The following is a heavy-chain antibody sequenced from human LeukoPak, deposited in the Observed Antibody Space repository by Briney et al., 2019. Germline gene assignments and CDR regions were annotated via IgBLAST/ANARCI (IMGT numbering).Heavy chain of an antibody. CDR1: GGSISSGGYY. CDR3: AKDGIVSSGWYRILGGYYYGMDV. Sequence: PSQTLSLTCTVSGGSISSGGYYWSWIRQHPGKGLEWIGYIYYSGSTYYNPSLKSRVTISVDTSKNQFSLKLSSVTAADTAVYYCAKDGIVSSGWYRILGGYYYGMDVWSQGTTVTVSS. V-gene: IGHV4-31*03. D-gene: IGHD6-19*01. J-gene: IGHJ6*02. CDR2: IYYSGST.